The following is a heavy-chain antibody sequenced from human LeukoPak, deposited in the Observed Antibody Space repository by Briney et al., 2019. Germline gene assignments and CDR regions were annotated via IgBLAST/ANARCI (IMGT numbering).Heavy chain of an antibody. D-gene: IGHD3-10*01. Sequence: GGSLRLSCAASGFTFSSYSMNWVRQAPGKGLEWVSSISSSSSYIYYADSVKGRFTISRDNAKNSLYLQMNSLRAEDTAVYYCAREGVMVRGVTLPPNWFDPWGQGTLVTVSS. CDR2: ISSSSSYI. V-gene: IGHV3-21*01. CDR1: GFTFSSYS. J-gene: IGHJ5*02. CDR3: AREGVMVRGVTLPPNWFDP.